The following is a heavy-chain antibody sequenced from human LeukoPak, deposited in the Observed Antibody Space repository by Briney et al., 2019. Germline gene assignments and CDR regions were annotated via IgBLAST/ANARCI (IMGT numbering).Heavy chain of an antibody. D-gene: IGHD6-19*01. CDR2: IYYSGST. V-gene: IGHV4-59*01. Sequence: SETLSLTCTVSGGSISSYCWSWIRQPPGKGLEWIGYIYYSGSTNYNPSLKSRVTILVDTSKNQFSLKLSSVTAADTAVYYCARGGIAVAWGWFDPWGQGTLVTVSS. CDR1: GGSISSYC. CDR3: ARGGIAVAWGWFDP. J-gene: IGHJ5*02.